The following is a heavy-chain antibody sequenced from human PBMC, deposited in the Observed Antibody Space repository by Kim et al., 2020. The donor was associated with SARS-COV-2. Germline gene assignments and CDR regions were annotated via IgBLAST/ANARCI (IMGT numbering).Heavy chain of an antibody. Sequence: GSLRLSCAASGFTFSSYAMSWVRQAPGKGLEWVSAISGSGGSTYYADSVKGRFTISRDNSKNTLYLQMNSLRAEDRAVYYCAKDLAGSSHYIYYYYYGMDVWGQGTTVTVSS. CDR1: GFTFSSYA. V-gene: IGHV3-23*01. CDR2: ISGSGGST. J-gene: IGHJ6*02. D-gene: IGHD6-13*01. CDR3: AKDLAGSSHYIYYYYYGMDV.